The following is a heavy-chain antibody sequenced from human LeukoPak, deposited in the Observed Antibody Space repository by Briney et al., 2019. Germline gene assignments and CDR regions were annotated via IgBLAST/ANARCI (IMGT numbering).Heavy chain of an antibody. D-gene: IGHD6-13*01. CDR1: GGSISSYY. Sequence: PSETLSLTCTVSGGSISSYYWSWIRQPPGKGLEWIGYIYYSGSTNYNPSLKSRVTISVDTSKNQFSLKLSSVTAADTAVYYCARGGQQLFPFDYWGQGTLVTVSS. CDR2: IYYSGST. V-gene: IGHV4-59*01. J-gene: IGHJ4*02. CDR3: ARGGQQLFPFDY.